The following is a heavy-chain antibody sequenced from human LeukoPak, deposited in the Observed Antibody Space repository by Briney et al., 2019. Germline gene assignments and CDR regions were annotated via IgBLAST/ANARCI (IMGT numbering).Heavy chain of an antibody. CDR2: IYNDGST. CDR3: ARNTLFAFDI. V-gene: IGHV3-53*01. J-gene: IGHJ3*02. CDR1: GLTVSSSY. Sequence: PGGSLRLSCAASGLTVSSSYMSWVRQAPGKGLEWVSIIYNDGSTYYADSMKGRFTISRDNSKNTLHLQVNSLRAEDTAMYYCARNTLFAFDIRGQGTMVTVSS.